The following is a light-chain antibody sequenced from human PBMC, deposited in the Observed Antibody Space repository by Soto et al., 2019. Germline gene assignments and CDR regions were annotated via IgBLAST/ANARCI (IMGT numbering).Light chain of an antibody. CDR3: SSYTSSSTYV. Sequence: QSVLTQPASVSGSPGQSITISCTGNRSDVGGNNLVSWYQQHPGKAPKVMIYDVSNRPSGVSNRFSGSKSGNTASLIISGLQAEDEADYYCSSYTSSSTYVFGTGTKVTVL. V-gene: IGLV2-14*01. CDR1: RSDVGGNNL. CDR2: DVS. J-gene: IGLJ1*01.